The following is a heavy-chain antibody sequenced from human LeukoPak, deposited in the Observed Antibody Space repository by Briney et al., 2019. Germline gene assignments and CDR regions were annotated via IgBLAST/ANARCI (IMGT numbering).Heavy chain of an antibody. CDR2: IYSGGST. CDR3: ARVTYDRSGYYYGY. D-gene: IGHD3-22*01. V-gene: IGHV3-53*01. Sequence: PGGSLRLSCAASGFSVSSNYMSWVRQAPGKGLEWVSIIYSGGSTYYTDSVKGRFSISRDNAKNSLYLQMNSLRAEDTAVYYCARVTYDRSGYYYGYWGQGTLVTVSS. CDR1: GFSVSSNY. J-gene: IGHJ4*02.